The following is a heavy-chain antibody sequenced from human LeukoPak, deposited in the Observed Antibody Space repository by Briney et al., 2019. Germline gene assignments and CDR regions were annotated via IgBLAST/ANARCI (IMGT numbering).Heavy chain of an antibody. Sequence: PSETLSLTCTVSGGSVSNTNYYWAWIRQPPGKGLEWIGSVSHSGSTYYNPSLKSRVSTSVDTSKNQFSLNLSSVIAADTAVYYCARAPRGYFDWLLYPDPFDYWGQGTLVTVSS. V-gene: IGHV4-39*01. J-gene: IGHJ4*02. D-gene: IGHD3-9*01. CDR2: VSHSGST. CDR3: ARAPRGYFDWLLYPDPFDY. CDR1: GGSVSNTNYY.